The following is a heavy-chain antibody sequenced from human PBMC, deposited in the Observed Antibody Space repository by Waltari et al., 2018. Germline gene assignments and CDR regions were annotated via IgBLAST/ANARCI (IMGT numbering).Heavy chain of an antibody. V-gene: IGHV3-74*01. Sequence: EVQLVESGGDLVQPGGSLRLSCVASGFTLSEYWMYWVRQAPGKGLVWVSRINGAGSDTSYADSVKGRFTISRDNAKNTLFLQMNSLTAEDTAVYYCARVLERSAYPDEYFNHWGQGTLVSVSP. D-gene: IGHD3-16*01. CDR2: INGAGSDT. CDR3: ARVLERSAYPDEYFNH. J-gene: IGHJ1*01. CDR1: GFTLSEYW.